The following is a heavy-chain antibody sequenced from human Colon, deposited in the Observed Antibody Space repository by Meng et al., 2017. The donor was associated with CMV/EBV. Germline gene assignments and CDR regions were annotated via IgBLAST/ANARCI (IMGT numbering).Heavy chain of an antibody. V-gene: IGHV4-34*01. CDR2: IDHAGST. J-gene: IGHJ4*02. CDR1: GASFSGSF. CDR3: ARENSTSTGGFDH. D-gene: IGHD2/OR15-2a*01. Sequence: SETLSLTCSVSGASFSGSFWTWVRQPPGKGLEWIGEIDHAGSTNYNPSLESRVTISADLSKNHFSLRLNSVTAADTAVYHCARENSTSTGGFDHWGQGTLVTVSS.